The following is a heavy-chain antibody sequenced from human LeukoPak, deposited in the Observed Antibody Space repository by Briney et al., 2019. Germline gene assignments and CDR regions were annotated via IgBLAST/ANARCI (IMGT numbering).Heavy chain of an antibody. CDR3: ARAGSGRSPDWFDP. D-gene: IGHD1-26*01. CDR2: INWNGGST. CDR1: GFTFGNYG. Sequence: PGGSLRLSCAASGFTFGNYGMSWVRQAPGKGLEWVSGINWNGGSTGYADSVEGRFTILRDNAKNSQYLQMNSLRVEDTALYYCARAGSGRSPDWFDPWGQGTLVTVSS. V-gene: IGHV3-20*04. J-gene: IGHJ5*02.